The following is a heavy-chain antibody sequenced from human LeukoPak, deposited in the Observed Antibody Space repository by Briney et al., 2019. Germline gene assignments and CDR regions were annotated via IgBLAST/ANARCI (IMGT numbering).Heavy chain of an antibody. CDR3: ATQGGYSSSWYAFHYGMDV. Sequence: SETLSLTCTVSGGSISSYYWSWIRQPPGKGLEWIGYIYYSGSTNYNPSLKSRVTISVDTSKNQFSLKLSSVIAADTAVYYCATQGGYSSSWYAFHYGMDVWGQGTTVTVSS. CDR1: GGSISSYY. V-gene: IGHV4-59*01. J-gene: IGHJ6*02. CDR2: IYYSGST. D-gene: IGHD6-13*01.